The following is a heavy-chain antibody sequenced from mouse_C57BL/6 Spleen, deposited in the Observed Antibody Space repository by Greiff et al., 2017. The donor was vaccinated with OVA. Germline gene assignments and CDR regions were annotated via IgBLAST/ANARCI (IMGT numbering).Heavy chain of an antibody. D-gene: IGHD1-1*01. Sequence: QVQLPQPGAELVRPGSSVKLSCKASGYTFTRYWMDWVKQRPGQGLEWIGNIYPSDSDTHYNPQFKDKATLTADKSSSTAYMQLSSLTSEDSAVYYCAIGDYYGISYRYFDVWGTGTTVTVAS. V-gene: IGHV1-61*01. J-gene: IGHJ1*03. CDR2: IYPSDSDT. CDR3: AIGDYYGISYRYFDV. CDR1: GYTFTRYW.